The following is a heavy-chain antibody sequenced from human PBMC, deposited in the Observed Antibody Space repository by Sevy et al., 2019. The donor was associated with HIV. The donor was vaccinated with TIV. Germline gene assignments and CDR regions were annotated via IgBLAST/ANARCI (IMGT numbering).Heavy chain of an antibody. CDR1: GFIFDDYR. Sequence: GGSLRLSCVGSGFIFDDYRMHWVRQAPGKGLEWVALISHDGGKKYYADSVKGRFTISRDNFKNTLYLQMNTLRRDDTAAYFCTKDPPVYGDFPYGMDVWGQGTTVTVSS. CDR3: TKDPPVYGDFPYGMDV. J-gene: IGHJ6*02. V-gene: IGHV3-30*18. D-gene: IGHD4-17*01. CDR2: ISHDGGKK.